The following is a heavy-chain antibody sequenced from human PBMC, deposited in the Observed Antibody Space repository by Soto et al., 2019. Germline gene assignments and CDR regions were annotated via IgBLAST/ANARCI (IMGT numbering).Heavy chain of an antibody. CDR2: IWYDGSNK. V-gene: IGHV3-33*01. Sequence: GGSLRLSCAASGFTFSSYGMHWVRQAPGKGLEWVAVIWYDGSNKYYADSVKGRFTISRDNAKNSLYLQMNSLRAEDTAVYYCARPSFPASHYYYMDVWGKGTTVTVSS. J-gene: IGHJ6*03. CDR3: ARPSFPASHYYYMDV. CDR1: GFTFSSYG.